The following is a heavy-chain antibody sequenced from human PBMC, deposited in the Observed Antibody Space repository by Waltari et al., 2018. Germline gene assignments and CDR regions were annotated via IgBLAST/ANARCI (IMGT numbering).Heavy chain of an antibody. CDR1: GGSISSHY. CDR3: ATPAYYDSSGYYYPRGAFDI. Sequence: QVQLQESGPGLVKPSETLSLTCTVSGGSISSHYWSWNRQPPGKGLEWIGYIYYSGSTNYNPPLKSRVTISVGTAKNQLSLKLGSVTAADTAVYECATPAYYDSSGYYYPRGAFDIWGQGTMVTVSA. CDR2: IYYSGST. D-gene: IGHD3-22*01. J-gene: IGHJ3*02. V-gene: IGHV4-59*11.